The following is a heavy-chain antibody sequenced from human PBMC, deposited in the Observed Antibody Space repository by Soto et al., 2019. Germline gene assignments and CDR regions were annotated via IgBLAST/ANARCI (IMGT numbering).Heavy chain of an antibody. V-gene: IGHV1-3*01. D-gene: IGHD6-19*01. CDR2: INAGNGNT. Sequence: VKVSCKASGYTFTSYAMHWVRQAPGQRLEWMGWINAGNGNTKYSQKFQGRVTITRDTSASTAYMELSSLRSEDTAVYYCARVGVAGKVFDYWGQGTLVTVSS. CDR3: ARVGVAGKVFDY. CDR1: GYTFTSYA. J-gene: IGHJ4*02.